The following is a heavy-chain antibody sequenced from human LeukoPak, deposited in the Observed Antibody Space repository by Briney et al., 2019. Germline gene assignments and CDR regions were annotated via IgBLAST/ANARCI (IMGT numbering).Heavy chain of an antibody. CDR3: ARDRAYGSSSTCRQPFDY. CDR2: SNHSGST. J-gene: IGHJ4*02. Sequence: SETLSLTCAVYGGSFSGYYWSWIRQPPGKGLEWIGESNHSGSTNYNPSLTSRVSISVNTSKNQFTLKLSSVTAADTAVYYCARDRAYGSSSTCRQPFDYWGQGTLVTVSS. CDR1: GGSFSGYY. D-gene: IGHD2-2*01. V-gene: IGHV4-34*01.